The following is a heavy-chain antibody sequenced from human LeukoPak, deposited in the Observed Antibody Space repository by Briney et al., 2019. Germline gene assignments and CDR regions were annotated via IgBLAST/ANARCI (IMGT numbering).Heavy chain of an antibody. CDR1: GFTFSSYS. CDR2: IRSSSSYI. CDR3: ARDPVVAVDY. J-gene: IGHJ4*02. V-gene: IGHV3-21*01. D-gene: IGHD2-15*01. Sequence: GESLKISCAASGFTFSSYSMNWVRQAPGKGLEWVSSIRSSSSYIYYADSVKGRFTISRDNAKNSLYLQMNSLRAEDTAVYYCARDPVVAVDYWGQGTLVTVSS.